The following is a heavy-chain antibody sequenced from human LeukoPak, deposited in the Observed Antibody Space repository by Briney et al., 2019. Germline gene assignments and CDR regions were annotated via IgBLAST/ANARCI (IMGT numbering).Heavy chain of an antibody. V-gene: IGHV4-34*01. CDR3: ATSGREYSSWYAFDY. D-gene: IGHD6-13*01. J-gene: IGHJ4*02. CDR2: INHSGST. Sequence: PSETLSLTCAVYGGSFSGYYWSWIRQPPGKGLEWIGEINHSGSTNYNPSLKSRVTISVDTSKNQFSLKLSSVTAADTAVYYCATSGREYSSWYAFDYWGQGTLVTVSS. CDR1: GGSFSGYY.